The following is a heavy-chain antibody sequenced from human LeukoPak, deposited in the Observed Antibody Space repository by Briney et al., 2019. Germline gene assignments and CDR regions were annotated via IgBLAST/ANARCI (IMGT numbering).Heavy chain of an antibody. CDR2: INGGGGST. D-gene: IGHD3-16*01. CDR1: GFTFSSSA. V-gene: IGHV3-23*01. J-gene: IGHJ4*02. Sequence: TGGSLRLSCAASGFTFSSSAMSWVRQAPGKGLEWVSAINGGGGSTYCADSVKGRFTISRDNSKNTLYLQMNSLRAEDTAVYYCAKAPGGAEAYWGQGTLVTVSS. CDR3: AKAPGGAEAY.